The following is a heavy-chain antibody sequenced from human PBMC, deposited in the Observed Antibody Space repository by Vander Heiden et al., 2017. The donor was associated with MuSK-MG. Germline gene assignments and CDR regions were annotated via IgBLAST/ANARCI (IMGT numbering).Heavy chain of an antibody. D-gene: IGHD3-10*01. CDR3: TTDISWNYYGSGSYFFDY. Sequence: EVQLVESGGGLVKPGGSLGLSCAASGFTFRNAWMTWVRQAPGKGLEWVGRIKSKTDGGTTDYAAPVKGRFTISRDDSKNTLYLQMNSLKTEDTAVYYCTTDISWNYYGSGSYFFDYWGQGTLVTVSS. CDR1: GFTFRNAW. V-gene: IGHV3-15*01. CDR2: IKSKTDGGTT. J-gene: IGHJ4*02.